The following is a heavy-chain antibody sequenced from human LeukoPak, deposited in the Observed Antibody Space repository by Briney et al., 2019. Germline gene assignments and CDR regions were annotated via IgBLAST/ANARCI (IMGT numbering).Heavy chain of an antibody. CDR2: ISDSGAST. D-gene: IGHD3-10*01. Sequence: PGGSLRLSCAASGFTFTAFAMSWVRQAPGKGLEWVSAISDSGASTYYAESVRGRFTISRDNSKNTLFLQMNSLRAEDTAVYYCAKRHFGSGNYYVTETLDNWGQGTLVTVSS. J-gene: IGHJ4*02. CDR1: GFTFTAFA. CDR3: AKRHFGSGNYYVTETLDN. V-gene: IGHV3-23*01.